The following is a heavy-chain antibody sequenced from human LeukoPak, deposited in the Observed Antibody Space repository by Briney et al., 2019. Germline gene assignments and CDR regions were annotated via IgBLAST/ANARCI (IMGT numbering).Heavy chain of an antibody. CDR2: IKSDGRT. CDR3: ARAPSEIGGYYPEYFRH. V-gene: IGHV3-74*01. D-gene: IGHD3-22*01. CDR1: GFTLSSYW. Sequence: GGSLRLSCAAAGFTLSSYWMHWVRQAPGKGLVWVSRIKSDGRTNYADSVKGRFTISRDNAKNTVSLQMNSLRAEDTGVYYCARAPSEIGGYYPEYFRHWGQGTLVIVSS. J-gene: IGHJ1*01.